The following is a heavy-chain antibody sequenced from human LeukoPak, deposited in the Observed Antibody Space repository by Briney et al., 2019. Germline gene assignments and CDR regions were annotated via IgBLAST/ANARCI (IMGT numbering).Heavy chain of an antibody. CDR2: TSSSGSTI. V-gene: IGHV3-11*01. CDR1: GFTFSDYY. CDR3: ARDAFTIFGVVITTQRFDY. J-gene: IGHJ4*02. D-gene: IGHD3-3*01. Sequence: PGGSLRLSCAASGFTFSDYYMSWTRQAPGKGLEWVSYTSSSGSTIYYADSVKGRFTISRDNAKNSLYLQMNSLRAEDTAVYYCARDAFTIFGVVITTQRFDYWDQGTLVTVSS.